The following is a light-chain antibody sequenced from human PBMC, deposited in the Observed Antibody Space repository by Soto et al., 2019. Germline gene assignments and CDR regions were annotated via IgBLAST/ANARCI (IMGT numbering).Light chain of an antibody. CDR2: DAS. J-gene: IGKJ4*01. V-gene: IGKV3-11*01. CDR3: QQRSSWPLT. CDR1: QRVGSN. Sequence: EIVLTQSPGTLSLSPVERATLSCRASQRVGSNYLAWYQQKPGQAPRLLIYDASNRATGIPARFSGSGSGTDFTLTISSLEPEDFALYYCQQRSSWPLTFGGGTKVDIK.